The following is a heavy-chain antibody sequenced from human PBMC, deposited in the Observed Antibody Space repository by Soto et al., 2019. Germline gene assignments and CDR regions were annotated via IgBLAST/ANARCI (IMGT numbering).Heavy chain of an antibody. CDR3: ATREGDFDY. Sequence: SETLSLNRAVSGGSTSSSKWWSWVRQPPGKGLEWIGEIYHSGSTNYNPSLKSRVTISVDKSKNQFSLKLSSVTAADTAVYYCATREGDFDYWGQGTLVTVSS. CDR2: IYHSGST. J-gene: IGHJ4*02. V-gene: IGHV4-4*02. CDR1: GGSTSSSKW.